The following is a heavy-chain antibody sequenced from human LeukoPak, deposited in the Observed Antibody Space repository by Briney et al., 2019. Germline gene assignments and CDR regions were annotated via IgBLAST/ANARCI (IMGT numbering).Heavy chain of an antibody. CDR3: ARGAAAGIGRGDY. CDR2: IIPIFGTA. V-gene: IGHV1-69*13. Sequence: ASVKVSCKASGGTFSSYAISWVRQAPGQGLEWMGGIIPIFGTANYAQKFQGRVTITADESTSTAYMELSSLRSEDTAVYYCARGAAAGIGRGDYWGQGTLVTVSS. CDR1: GGTFSSYA. J-gene: IGHJ4*02. D-gene: IGHD6-13*01.